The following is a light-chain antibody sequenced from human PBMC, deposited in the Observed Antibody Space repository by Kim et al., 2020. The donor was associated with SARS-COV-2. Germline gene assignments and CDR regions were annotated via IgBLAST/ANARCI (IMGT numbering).Light chain of an antibody. J-gene: IGKJ5*01. V-gene: IGKV3-15*01. CDR1: ESIIIN. Sequence: ILLTQSPDTLSVSPWERATLSCRASESIIINLAWYQQKPGQAPRLLIHGASTRATGIPGRFRGSGSGTEFTLTINSLQSEDFAVYFCQHYHNWPITFGQGTRLEIK. CDR2: GAS. CDR3: QHYHNWPIT.